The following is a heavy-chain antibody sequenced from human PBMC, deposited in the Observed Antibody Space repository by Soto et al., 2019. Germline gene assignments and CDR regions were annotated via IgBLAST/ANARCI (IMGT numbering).Heavy chain of an antibody. D-gene: IGHD2-2*02. CDR3: ARENQLLYDAFDI. J-gene: IGHJ3*02. CDR1: GFTFSSYA. CDR2: ISYDGSNK. V-gene: IGHV3-30-3*01. Sequence: QVQLVESGGGVVQPGRSLRLSCAASGFTFSSYAMHWVRQAPGKGLEWVAVISYDGSNKYYADSVKGRFTISRDNSKNTLYLQMNSLRAEDTAVYYCARENQLLYDAFDIWGQGTMVTVSS.